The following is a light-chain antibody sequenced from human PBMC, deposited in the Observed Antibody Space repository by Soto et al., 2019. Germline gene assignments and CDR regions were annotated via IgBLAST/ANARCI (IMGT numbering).Light chain of an antibody. CDR2: GES. J-gene: IGKJ5*01. CDR3: QQYNNWPLT. CDR1: QSVSSN. V-gene: IGKV3D-15*01. Sequence: VLTQSPATLSLSPGDSVTLSCRASQSVSSNLAWYQQKTGQAPRILISGESTRATGVPDRLSGSGSGTELNLTITSLQSEDFAVYCCQQYNNWPLTFGPGTRLEIK.